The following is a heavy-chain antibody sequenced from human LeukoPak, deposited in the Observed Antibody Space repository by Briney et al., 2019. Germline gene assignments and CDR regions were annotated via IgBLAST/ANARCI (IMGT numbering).Heavy chain of an antibody. Sequence: GASVKVSCKASGYTFTSYGISWVRQAPGQGLEWMGWISAYNGNTNYAQKFQGRVTITADKSTSTAYMELSSLRSEDTAVYYCASGVYDSSGYCAFDIWGQGTMVTVSS. V-gene: IGHV1-18*01. CDR3: ASGVYDSSGYCAFDI. J-gene: IGHJ3*02. CDR2: ISAYNGNT. CDR1: GYTFTSYG. D-gene: IGHD3-22*01.